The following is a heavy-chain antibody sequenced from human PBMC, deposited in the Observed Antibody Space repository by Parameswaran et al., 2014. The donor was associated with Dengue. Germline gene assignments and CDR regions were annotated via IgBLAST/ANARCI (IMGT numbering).Heavy chain of an antibody. V-gene: IGHV3-30*18. CDR3: AKERGRGWFGDTKGWFDP. CDR2: ISYDGSNK. J-gene: IGHJ5*02. D-gene: IGHD3-10*01. Sequence: WIRQPPGKGLEWVAVISYDGSNKYYADSVKGRFTISRDNSKNTLYLQMNSLRAEDTAVYYCAKERGRGWFGDTKGWFDPWGQGTLVTVSS.